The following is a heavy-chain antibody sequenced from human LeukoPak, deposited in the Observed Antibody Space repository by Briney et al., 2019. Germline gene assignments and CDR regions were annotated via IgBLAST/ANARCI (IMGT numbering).Heavy chain of an antibody. Sequence: SVKVSCKASGYTFTRFYIHWVRQAPGQGLEWMGGIIPIFGTTNYAQKFQGRVTITADESTSTAYMELSSLKSEDTAVYYCARGNPRSLLPYYFDYWGQGTLVTVSS. CDR1: GYTFTRFY. V-gene: IGHV1-69*13. J-gene: IGHJ4*02. D-gene: IGHD3-3*01. CDR2: IIPIFGTT. CDR3: ARGNPRSLLPYYFDY.